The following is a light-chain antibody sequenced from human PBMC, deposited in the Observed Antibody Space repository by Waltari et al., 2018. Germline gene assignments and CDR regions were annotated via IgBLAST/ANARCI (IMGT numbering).Light chain of an antibody. CDR1: QSVLYNSNNKNY. CDR3: QEYYSSPRT. V-gene: IGKV4-1*01. J-gene: IGKJ1*01. Sequence: DIVMTQSPDSLAVSLGERATINCKSSQSVLYNSNNKNYLAWYQQKPGQPPKLLIYWASTRSSGVPDRLSGGGSGTDFTLTVSSLQAEDVAVYYCQEYYSSPRTFGQGTKVEIK. CDR2: WAS.